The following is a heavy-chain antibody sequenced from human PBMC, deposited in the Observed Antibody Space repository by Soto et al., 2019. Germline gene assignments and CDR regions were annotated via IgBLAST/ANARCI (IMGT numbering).Heavy chain of an antibody. CDR2: ISSSSTI. Sequence: GGSLRLSCAASGFTFSSYSMNWVRQAPGKGLEWVSYISSSSTIYYADSVKGRFTISRDNAKNSLYLQMNSLRDEDTAVYYCARDATWGDAFDIWGQGTMVTVSS. CDR1: GFTFSSYS. CDR3: ARDATWGDAFDI. D-gene: IGHD2-15*01. V-gene: IGHV3-48*02. J-gene: IGHJ3*02.